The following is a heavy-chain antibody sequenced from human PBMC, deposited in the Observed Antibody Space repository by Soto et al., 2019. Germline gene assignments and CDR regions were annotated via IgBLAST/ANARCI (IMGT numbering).Heavy chain of an antibody. Sequence: PSETLSLTCTVSGGSISSDAYYWSWIRQHPGKGLEWIAYIYYTGTTYYNPSLKSRVTISVDTSKNQFFLTLSSVTAADTAVYYCATVGRSGSQNHFGMDFWGQGTSVIVSS. CDR1: GGSISSDAYY. V-gene: IGHV4-31*03. J-gene: IGHJ6*02. CDR3: ATVGRSGSQNHFGMDF. CDR2: IYYTGTT. D-gene: IGHD3-3*01.